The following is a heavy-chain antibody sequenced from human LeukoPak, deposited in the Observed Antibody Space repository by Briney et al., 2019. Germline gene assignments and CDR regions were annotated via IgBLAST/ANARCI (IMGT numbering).Heavy chain of an antibody. V-gene: IGHV1-2*02. CDR1: GYTFTGYY. Sequence: ASVKVSCKASGYTFTGYYMHWVRQAPGQGLEWMGGINPNNGGTNYAQKFQGRVTMTRDTSISTAYMELSRLRSDDTAVYYCARASNSMIRGVKLNWFDPWGQGTLVTVSS. CDR2: INPNNGGT. J-gene: IGHJ5*02. D-gene: IGHD3-10*01. CDR3: ARASNSMIRGVKLNWFDP.